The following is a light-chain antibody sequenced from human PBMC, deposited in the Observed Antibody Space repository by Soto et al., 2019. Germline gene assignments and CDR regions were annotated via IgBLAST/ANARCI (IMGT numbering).Light chain of an antibody. J-gene: IGLJ1*01. Sequence: QSVLTQPRSVSGSPGQSVTISCTGTSSDVGGYNYVSWYQQHPDKAPKLMIYDVTKRPSGVPHRFSGSKSDNTASLTISGLQAEDEADYYCCSYAGTNSYVFGTGTKVT. CDR3: CSYAGTNSYV. CDR2: DVT. CDR1: SSDVGGYNY. V-gene: IGLV2-11*01.